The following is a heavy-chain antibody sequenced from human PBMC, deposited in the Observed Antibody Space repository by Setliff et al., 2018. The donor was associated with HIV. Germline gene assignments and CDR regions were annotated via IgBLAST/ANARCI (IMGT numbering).Heavy chain of an antibody. J-gene: IGHJ3*01. CDR2: IHTSGST. V-gene: IGHV4-4*07. Sequence: PSETPSLTCTVSGDSIGYYYWSWIRQPAGRGLEWMGRIHTSGSTNYNPSLTSRVTLSVDTSKNQFFLKLTSLSAADTAVYYCARDRIEVVVDGPHDVFDVWGRGTTVTVSS. CDR1: GDSIGYYY. D-gene: IGHD2-15*01. CDR3: ARDRIEVVVDGPHDVFDV.